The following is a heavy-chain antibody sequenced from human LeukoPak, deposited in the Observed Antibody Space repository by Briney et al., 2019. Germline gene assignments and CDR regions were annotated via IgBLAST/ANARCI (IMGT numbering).Heavy chain of an antibody. Sequence: SETLSLTCTVSGGSISSYYWSWIRQPAGKGLEWIGRIYSSGSTNYNPSLKSRVTMSVDTSKNQFSLKLSSVTAADTAVYYCARCKGGGYKGHYYYYMDVWGKGTTVTISS. CDR3: ARCKGGGYKGHYYYYMDV. D-gene: IGHD5-24*01. J-gene: IGHJ6*03. CDR1: GGSISSYY. V-gene: IGHV4-4*07. CDR2: IYSSGST.